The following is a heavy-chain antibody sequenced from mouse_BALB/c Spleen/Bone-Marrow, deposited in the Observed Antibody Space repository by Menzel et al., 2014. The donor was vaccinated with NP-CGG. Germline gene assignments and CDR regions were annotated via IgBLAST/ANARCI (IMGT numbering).Heavy chain of an antibody. V-gene: IGHV5-17*02. J-gene: IGHJ2*01. CDR3: ATGTRDY. CDR1: GFTFSSFG. Sequence: EVMLVESGGGLVQPGGSRKLSCAASGFTFSSFGMHWVRQAPEKGLEWVAYISSGSSTVYYADTVKGRFTISRDNPKNTLFLQMTSLRSEDTAMYYCATGTRDYWGQGTTLTASS. CDR2: ISSGSSTV. D-gene: IGHD4-1*01.